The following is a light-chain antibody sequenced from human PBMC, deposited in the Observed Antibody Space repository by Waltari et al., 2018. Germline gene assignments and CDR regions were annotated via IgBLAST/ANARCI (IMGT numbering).Light chain of an antibody. CDR1: SSDVGGYNY. Sequence: SALTQPASVSGSPGQSITISCTGTSSDVGGYNYLSWYRQHPGKAPKLMIYAVSNRPSGVSNRFSGSKSGNTASLTISGLQAEDEADYYCSSSTTTTLIFGGGTKLTVL. CDR3: SSSTTTTLI. CDR2: AVS. V-gene: IGLV2-14*03. J-gene: IGLJ2*01.